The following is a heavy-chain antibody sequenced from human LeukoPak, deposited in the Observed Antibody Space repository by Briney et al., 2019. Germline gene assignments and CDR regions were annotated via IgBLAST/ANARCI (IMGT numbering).Heavy chain of an antibody. Sequence: GESLKISCKGSGYSFTSYWIGWVRQMPGKGLEGMGIIYPGDSDTRYSTSFQGQVTISADKSISTAYLQWSSLKASDTAMYYCARHWRYCSSDRCYPDYWGQGTLVTVSS. J-gene: IGHJ4*02. V-gene: IGHV5-51*01. CDR2: IYPGDSDT. CDR1: GYSFTSYW. CDR3: ARHWRYCSSDRCYPDY. D-gene: IGHD2-15*01.